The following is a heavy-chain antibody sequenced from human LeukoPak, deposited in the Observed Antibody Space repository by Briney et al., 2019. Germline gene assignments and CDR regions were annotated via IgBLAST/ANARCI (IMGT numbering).Heavy chain of an antibody. CDR1: GGTFSSYA. D-gene: IGHD2-15*01. J-gene: IGHJ4*02. CDR3: AREWIDIVVVVAATHKGYYFDY. V-gene: IGHV1-69*04. Sequence: SVKVSCKASGGTFSSYAISWVRQAPGQGLEWMGRIIPILGIANYAQKFQGRVTITADKSTSTAYMELSSLRSEDTAVYYCAREWIDIVVVVAATHKGYYFDYWGQGTLVTVSS. CDR2: IIPILGIA.